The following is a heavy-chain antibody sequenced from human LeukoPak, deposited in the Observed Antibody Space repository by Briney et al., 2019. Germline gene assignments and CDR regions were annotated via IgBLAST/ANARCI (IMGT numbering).Heavy chain of an antibody. CDR2: FYISCHT. J-gene: IGHJ6*03. D-gene: IGHD3-16*01. CDR1: GLTVSNNY. V-gene: IGHV3-53*01. CDR3: ARSGFWDAYSYYYMDV. Sequence: GGSLRLSCAASGLTVSNNYMSWVRQAPGKGLEWVSAFYISCHTVYADSVKGRFIISKDNSNNTLYLQMNSLRAADTAIYYCARSGFWDAYSYYYMDVWGKGTTVTVSS.